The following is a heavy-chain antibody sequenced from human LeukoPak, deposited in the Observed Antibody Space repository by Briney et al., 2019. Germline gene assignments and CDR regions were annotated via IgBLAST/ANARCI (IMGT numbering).Heavy chain of an antibody. D-gene: IGHD5-18*01. V-gene: IGHV3-21*01. Sequence: PGGSLTLSCAASGFTFSDYTMNWVGQAPGRGLEWVSSITPRSDYIYYTDSVKGRFTISRDNARNSLFLQVNSLRAEDTAVYSCARASRGYTYGFPMDYWGQGTLVTVSS. J-gene: IGHJ4*02. CDR3: ARASRGYTYGFPMDY. CDR1: GFTFSDYT. CDR2: ITPRSDYI.